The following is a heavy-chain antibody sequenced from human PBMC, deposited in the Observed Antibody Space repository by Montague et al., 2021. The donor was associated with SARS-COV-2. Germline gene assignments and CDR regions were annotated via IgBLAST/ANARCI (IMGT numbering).Heavy chain of an antibody. CDR3: AREPDYGDYFDY. V-gene: IGHV4-59*01. D-gene: IGHD4-17*01. Sequence: NKNPSLKIQVTISVYTSKNQFSLKLSSVTSADTAVYYCAREPDYGDYFDYWGQGTLVNVP. J-gene: IGHJ4*02.